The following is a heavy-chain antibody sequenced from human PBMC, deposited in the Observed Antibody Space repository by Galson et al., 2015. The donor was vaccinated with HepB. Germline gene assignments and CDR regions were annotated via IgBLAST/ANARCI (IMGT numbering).Heavy chain of an antibody. J-gene: IGHJ4*02. CDR3: ATHVLRFLEWLLPFDY. Sequence: VKVSCKVSGYTLTELSMHWVRQAPGKGLEWMGGFDPEDGETIYAQKFQGRVTMTEDTSTDTAYMELSSLRSEDTAVYYCATHVLRFLEWLLPFDYWGQGTLVTVSS. CDR2: FDPEDGET. D-gene: IGHD3-3*01. V-gene: IGHV1-24*01. CDR1: GYTLTELS.